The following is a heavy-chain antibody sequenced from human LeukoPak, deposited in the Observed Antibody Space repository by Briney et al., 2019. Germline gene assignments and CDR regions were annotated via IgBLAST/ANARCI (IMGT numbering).Heavy chain of an antibody. D-gene: IGHD3-9*01. CDR2: ISPNSGGT. V-gene: IGHV1-2*02. J-gene: IGHJ6*02. Sequence: ASVKVSCKASGYTLTDYYMHWVRQAPGQGLEWMGWISPNSGGTNYAQNFQGRVTMTRDTSTSTVYMEVRSLRSEDTALYYCARDYDILTGYYIGSSNGMDVWGQGTTVTVSS. CDR3: ARDYDILTGYYIGSSNGMDV. CDR1: GYTLTDYY.